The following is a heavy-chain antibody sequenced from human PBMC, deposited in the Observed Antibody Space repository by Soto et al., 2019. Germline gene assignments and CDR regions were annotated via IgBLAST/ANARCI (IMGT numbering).Heavy chain of an antibody. V-gene: IGHV3-48*03. CDR3: AREGPYYDFWSGYEYYYYGMDV. Sequence: WGSLLLSCASSVFNFSIYEMNWVRQAPGTGLDLVSYISSSGSTIYYADSVKGRFTISRDNAKNSLYLQMNSLRADDTAVYYCAREGPYYDFWSGYEYYYYGMDVWGQGTTVTVSS. J-gene: IGHJ6*01. CDR2: ISSSGSTI. CDR1: VFNFSIYE. D-gene: IGHD3-3*01.